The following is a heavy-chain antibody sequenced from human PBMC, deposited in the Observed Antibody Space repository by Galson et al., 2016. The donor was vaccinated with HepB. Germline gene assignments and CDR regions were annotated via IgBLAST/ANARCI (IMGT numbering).Heavy chain of an antibody. V-gene: IGHV3-48*02. J-gene: IGHJ4*02. CDR1: GFTFSIYN. D-gene: IGHD4-17*01. Sequence: SLRLSCAASGFTFSIYNMDWVRQAPGKGLEWIAYIGSGSDNIDYADSVKGRFTISRDNAKNSLYLQMNSLRDEDTAVYYCARDAHGDKRGDFGSWGQGTLVTVSS. CDR2: IGSGSDNI. CDR3: ARDAHGDKRGDFGS.